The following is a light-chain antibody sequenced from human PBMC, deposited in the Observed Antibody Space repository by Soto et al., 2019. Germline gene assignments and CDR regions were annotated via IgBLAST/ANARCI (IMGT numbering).Light chain of an antibody. Sequence: EIVLTQSPGTLSLSPGERATLSCRASQSVRSNYLAWYQQKPGQAPRLLTYNSSTRATGIPDRFSGSGSGTDFTLTISRPEPEDFALYDCLQYRYLPQTFGQGTQVEIK. CDR2: NSS. CDR3: LQYRYLPQT. V-gene: IGKV3-20*01. CDR1: QSVRSNY. J-gene: IGKJ1*01.